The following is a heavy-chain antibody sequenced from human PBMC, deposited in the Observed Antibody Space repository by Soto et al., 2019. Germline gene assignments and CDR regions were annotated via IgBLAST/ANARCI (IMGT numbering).Heavy chain of an antibody. CDR3: ARGDREDILVVVGVRPGEYGVDI. CDR1: GFTFRNHA. J-gene: IGHJ6*02. Sequence: PGGSLRLSCAASGFTFRNHAMHWVRQAPGKGLECLAVIAYEGSNAFYRDSVKGRFTVSRDNSKNTLYLHMDSLRFEDTGVYYCARGDREDILVVVGVRPGEYGVDIWGQGTTVTVPS. V-gene: IGHV3-30-3*01. CDR2: IAYEGSNA. D-gene: IGHD2-15*01.